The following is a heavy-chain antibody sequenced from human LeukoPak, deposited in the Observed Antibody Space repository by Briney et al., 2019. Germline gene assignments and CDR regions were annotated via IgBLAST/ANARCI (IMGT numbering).Heavy chain of an antibody. CDR1: GFXFSNYW. CDR3: ARDSIPVAVYFDH. D-gene: IGHD6-19*01. CDR2: IKSDGSGT. Sequence: PGGSLRLSCAASGFXFSNYWMHWVRQAPGKGLLWVSRIKSDGSGTSYADSVKGRFTISRDNAKNTLYLQMNSLRAEDTALYYCARDSIPVAVYFDHWGQGALVTVSS. V-gene: IGHV3-74*01. J-gene: IGHJ4*02.